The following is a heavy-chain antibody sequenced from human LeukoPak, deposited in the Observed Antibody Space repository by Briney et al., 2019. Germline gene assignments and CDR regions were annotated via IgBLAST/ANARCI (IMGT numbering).Heavy chain of an antibody. CDR2: IYYSGST. J-gene: IGHJ2*01. CDR1: GGSVSSGSYY. CDR3: ARLGYNDYVARYFDL. Sequence: SETLSLTCTVSGGSVSSGSYYWSWIRQPPGKGLEWIGYIYYSGSTNYNPSLKSRVTISVDTSKNQFSLKLSSVTAADTAVYYCARLGYNDYVARYFDLWGRGTLVTVSS. D-gene: IGHD5-24*01. V-gene: IGHV4-61*01.